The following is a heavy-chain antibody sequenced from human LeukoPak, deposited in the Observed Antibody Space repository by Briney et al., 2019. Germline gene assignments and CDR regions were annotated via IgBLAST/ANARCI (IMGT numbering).Heavy chain of an antibody. D-gene: IGHD1-1*01. CDR3: AKVRYTQDWIDAFDI. CDR1: GFTLSSYA. Sequence: GGSLRLSCAASGFTLSSYAMSWVRPAPGRGREWVSAISGSGGSTYYGDSVKGRFTISRDNSKNTLYLQMNSLRAEDTAVYYCAKVRYTQDWIDAFDIWGQGTMVTVSS. J-gene: IGHJ3*02. CDR2: ISGSGGST. V-gene: IGHV3-23*01.